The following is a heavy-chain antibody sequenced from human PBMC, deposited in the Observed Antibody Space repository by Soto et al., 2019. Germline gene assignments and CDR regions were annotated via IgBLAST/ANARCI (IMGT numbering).Heavy chain of an antibody. CDR2: IAPVDSDT. D-gene: IGHD6-19*01. J-gene: IGHJ4*02. Sequence: PGESLKISCKGSGYTFTTYWIGWVRQMPGKGLEWMGIIAPVDSDTTYSPSFQGQVTMSVDKSTSTPYLQWSSLKASDTALYSCTRVLGTAVVGDSWGQGTLVTVSS. CDR1: GYTFTTYW. V-gene: IGHV5-51*01. CDR3: TRVLGTAVVGDS.